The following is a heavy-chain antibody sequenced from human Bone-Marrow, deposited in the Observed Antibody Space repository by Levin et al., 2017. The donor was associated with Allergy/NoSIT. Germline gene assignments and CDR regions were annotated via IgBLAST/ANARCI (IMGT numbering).Heavy chain of an antibody. J-gene: IGHJ4*02. V-gene: IGHV1-69*06. CDR3: ARERGRAVIVVVD. Sequence: SVKVSCKASGGTFSSYAISWVRQAPGQGLEWMGGIIPIFGTANYAQKFQGRVTITADKSTSTAYMELSSLRSEDTAVYYCARERGRAVIVVVDWGQGTLVTVSS. CDR2: IIPIFGTA. CDR1: GGTFSSYA. D-gene: IGHD3-22*01.